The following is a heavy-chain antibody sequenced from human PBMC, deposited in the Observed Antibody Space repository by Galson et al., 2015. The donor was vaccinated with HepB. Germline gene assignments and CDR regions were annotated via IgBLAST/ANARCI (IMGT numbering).Heavy chain of an antibody. CDR1: EFTAGSSY. J-gene: IGHJ1*01. Sequence: SLRLSCAVSEFTAGSSYMTWVRQAPGKGLESVSVIYNGGTTKYADSVKGRFTISRHSSSNSVYLQTNSLRAEDTAVYYCARAHTNGWLAIEHWGQGTLVTVSS. D-gene: IGHD6-19*01. CDR2: IYNGGTT. CDR3: ARAHTNGWLAIEH. V-gene: IGHV3-53*04.